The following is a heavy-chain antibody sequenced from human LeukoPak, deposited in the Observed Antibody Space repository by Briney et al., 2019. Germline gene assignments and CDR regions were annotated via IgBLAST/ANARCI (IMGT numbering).Heavy chain of an antibody. Sequence: ASVKVSCKASGYTFTGYYMHWVRQAPGQGLEWMGWINPNSGGTNYAQKFQGRVTMTRDTSISTAYMKLSRLRSGDTAVYYCARDGAAADLGVDYWGQGTLVTVSS. CDR3: ARDGAAADLGVDY. J-gene: IGHJ4*02. CDR1: GYTFTGYY. D-gene: IGHD6-13*01. V-gene: IGHV1-2*02. CDR2: INPNSGGT.